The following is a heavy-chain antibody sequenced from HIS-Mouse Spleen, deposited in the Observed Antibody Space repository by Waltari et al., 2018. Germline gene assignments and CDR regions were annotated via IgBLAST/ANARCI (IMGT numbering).Heavy chain of an antibody. CDR2: IYYGGST. CDR3: ARDRIDAFDI. J-gene: IGHJ3*02. V-gene: IGHV4-39*07. Sequence: QLQLQESGPGLVKPSETLSLTCTVPGVSITRSSYSLGWIRQPPGKGLGWIGSIYYGGSTYYNPSLKSRVTISVDTSKNQFSLKLSSVTAADTAVYYCARDRIDAFDIWGQGTMVTVSS. CDR1: GVSITRSSYS.